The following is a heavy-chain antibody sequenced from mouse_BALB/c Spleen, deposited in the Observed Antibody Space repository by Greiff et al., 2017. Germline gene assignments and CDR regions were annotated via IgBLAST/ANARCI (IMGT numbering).Heavy chain of an antibody. J-gene: IGHJ3*01. CDR2: ISYSGSS. Sequence: VQLQQSGPSLVKPSQTLSLTCSVTGDSITSGYWNWIRKFPGNKLEYMGYISYSGSSYYNPSLKSRISITRDTSKNQYYLQLNSVTTEDTATYYCARSYYGSSWFAYWGQGTLVTVSA. CDR3: ARSYYGSSWFAY. CDR1: GDSITSGY. V-gene: IGHV3-8*02. D-gene: IGHD1-1*01.